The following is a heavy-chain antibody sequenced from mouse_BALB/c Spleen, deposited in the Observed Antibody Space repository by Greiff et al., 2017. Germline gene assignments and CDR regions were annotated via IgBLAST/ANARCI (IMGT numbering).Heavy chain of an antibody. CDR3: ARDGNSYYAMDY. Sequence: EVQVVESGPELVKPGASVKMSCKASGYTFTSYVMHWVKQKPGQGLEWIGYINPYNDGTKYNEKFKGKATLTSDKSSSTAYMELSSLTSEDSAVYYCARDGNSYYAMDYWGQGTSVTVSS. J-gene: IGHJ4*01. D-gene: IGHD2-1*01. CDR1: GYTFTSYV. V-gene: IGHV1-14*01. CDR2: INPYNDGT.